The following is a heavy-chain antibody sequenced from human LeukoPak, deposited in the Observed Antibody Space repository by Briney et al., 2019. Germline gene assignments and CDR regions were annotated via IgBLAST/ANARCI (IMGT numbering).Heavy chain of an antibody. V-gene: IGHV3-30*18. D-gene: IGHD3-16*01. Sequence: HPGRSLRLSCAASGFTFSSYGMHWVRQAPGKGLEWVAVISYDGSNKYYADSVKGRFTISRDNSKNTLYLQMNSLRAEDTAVYYCAKEVPVWYYFDYWGQGTLVTVSS. CDR3: AKEVPVWYYFDY. CDR2: ISYDGSNK. CDR1: GFTFSSYG. J-gene: IGHJ4*02.